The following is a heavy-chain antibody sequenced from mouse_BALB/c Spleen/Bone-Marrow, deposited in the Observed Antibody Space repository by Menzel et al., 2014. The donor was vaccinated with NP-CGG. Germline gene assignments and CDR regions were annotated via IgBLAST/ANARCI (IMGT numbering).Heavy chain of an antibody. J-gene: IGHJ3*01. CDR1: GHTFTDYW. Sequence: VQLVESGAELVMPGASVKMSCKASGHTFTDYWMHWVKQRPGQGLEWIGAIDTSDSYTSYNQKFKGKATLTVDESSSTAYMQLSSLTSEDSAVYYCARSDYRFDPLPYWGQGTLVTASA. CDR2: IDTSDSYT. CDR3: ARSDYRFDPLPY. V-gene: IGHV1-69*01. D-gene: IGHD2-14*01.